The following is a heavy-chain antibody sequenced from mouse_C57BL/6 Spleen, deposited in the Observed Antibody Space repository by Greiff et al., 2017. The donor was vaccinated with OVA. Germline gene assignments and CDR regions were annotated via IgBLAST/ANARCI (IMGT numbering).Heavy chain of an antibody. CDR1: GYSITSGYY. D-gene: IGHD1-1*01. J-gene: IGHJ1*03. Sequence: VQLKESGPGLVKPSQSLSLTCSVTGYSITSGYYWNWIRQFPGNKLEWMGYISYDGSNNYNPSLKNRISITRDTSKNQFFLKLNSVTTEDTATYYCARVFITTVVVNWYFDVWGTGTTVTVSS. V-gene: IGHV3-6*01. CDR3: ARVFITTVVVNWYFDV. CDR2: ISYDGSN.